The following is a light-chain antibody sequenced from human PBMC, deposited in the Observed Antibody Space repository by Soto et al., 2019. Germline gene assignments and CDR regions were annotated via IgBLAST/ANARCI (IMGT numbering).Light chain of an antibody. CDR1: QSVSNN. J-gene: IGKJ1*01. CDR3: QQYNNWWT. Sequence: EILMTPSPATLSVSPGERDTLSCRAIQSVSNNLAWYQKKPGQAPRLLIYGASTRATGIPARFSGSGSGTEFTLTISSLHSEDFAVYYCQQYNNWWTFGQGTKVEIK. CDR2: GAS. V-gene: IGKV3-15*01.